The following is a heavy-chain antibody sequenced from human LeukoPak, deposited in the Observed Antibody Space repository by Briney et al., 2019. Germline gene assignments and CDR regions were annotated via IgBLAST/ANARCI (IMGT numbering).Heavy chain of an antibody. CDR2: IKQDGSEK. D-gene: IGHD3-10*01. V-gene: IGHV3-7*01. Sequence: GSPRLSCAASGFTFSSYWMSWVRQAPGKGLEWVANIKQDGSEKYYVDSVKGRFTISRDNAKNSLYLQMNSLRAEDTAVYYCARGLGLWFGEFYFDYWGQGTLVTVSS. J-gene: IGHJ4*02. CDR3: ARGLGLWFGEFYFDY. CDR1: GFTFSSYW.